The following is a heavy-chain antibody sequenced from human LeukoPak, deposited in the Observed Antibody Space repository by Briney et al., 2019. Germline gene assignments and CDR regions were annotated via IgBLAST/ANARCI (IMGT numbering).Heavy chain of an antibody. V-gene: IGHV4-61*05. CDR1: GGYISSGGLY. CDR2: IYYTGSTYYSGNT. D-gene: IGHD7-27*01. J-gene: IGHJ4*02. Sequence: KPSETLSLTCTVSGGYISSGGLYWGWIRQHPGKGLEWIGNIYYTGSTYYSGNTYYNPSLRSRVIISVDTSKNQFSLQLNSVTAADTAVYYCARTGDHLYFDSWGQGTLVTVSS. CDR3: ARTGDHLYFDS.